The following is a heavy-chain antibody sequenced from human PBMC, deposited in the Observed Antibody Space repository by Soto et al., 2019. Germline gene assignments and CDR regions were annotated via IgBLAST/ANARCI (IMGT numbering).Heavy chain of an antibody. CDR3: AKGKSYYYYYGVDV. Sequence: GGSLRLSCAASGFTFSSYAMSWVRQAPGKGLEWVSAISGSGGSTYYADSVKGRFTISRDNSKNTLYLQMNSLRAEDTAVYYCAKGKSYYYYYGVDVWGQGTTVTVSS. J-gene: IGHJ6*02. CDR1: GFTFSSYA. CDR2: ISGSGGST. V-gene: IGHV3-23*01.